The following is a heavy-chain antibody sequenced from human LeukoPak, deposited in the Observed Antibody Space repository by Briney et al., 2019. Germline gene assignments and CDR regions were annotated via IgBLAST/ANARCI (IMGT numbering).Heavy chain of an antibody. CDR2: ISTSSSYI. CDR1: GFTCSTNS. CDR3: ARDQDWNDRGGLDY. J-gene: IGHJ4*02. Sequence: GGSLSRSCAASGFTCSTNSRNWVRQAQGKGLVWVSFISTSSSYIYYEDSVRGRFTSSRANSKNSLYLQMNSLRAEDTAVYYCARDQDWNDRGGLDYWGQGTLVIVSS. V-gene: IGHV3-21*01. D-gene: IGHD1-1*01.